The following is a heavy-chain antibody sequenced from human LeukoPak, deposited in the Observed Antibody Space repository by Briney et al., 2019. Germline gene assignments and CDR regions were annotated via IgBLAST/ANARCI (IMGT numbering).Heavy chain of an antibody. V-gene: IGHV4-59*01. D-gene: IGHD3-9*01. CDR2: IYYSGST. CDR1: GGSISSYY. J-gene: IGHJ3*02. CDR3: ARDRGFEDI. Sequence: SETLSLTCTVSGGSISSYYWSWIRQPPGKGLEWIGYIYYSGSTNYNPSLKSRVTISVDTSKYQFSLKLSSVTAADTAVYYCARDRGFEDIWGQGTMVTVSS.